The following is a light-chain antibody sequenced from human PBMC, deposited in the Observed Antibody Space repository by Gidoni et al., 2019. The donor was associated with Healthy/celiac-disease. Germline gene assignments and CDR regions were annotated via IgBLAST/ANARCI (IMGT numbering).Light chain of an antibody. V-gene: IGKV1-33*01. CDR3: QQYDSIPLT. J-gene: IGKJ4*01. CDR1: QSISNY. CDR2: DAS. Sequence: DIQMTQSPSSLSASVGDRVTITCQASQSISNYLNWYQQKPGKAPKLLIYDASNLERGVPSRFSGSGSGTDFTFTISSLQPEDIATYYCQQYDSIPLTFGGGTKVEIK.